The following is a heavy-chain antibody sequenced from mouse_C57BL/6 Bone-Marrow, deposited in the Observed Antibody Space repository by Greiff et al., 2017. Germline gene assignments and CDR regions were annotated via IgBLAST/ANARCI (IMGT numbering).Heavy chain of an antibody. J-gene: IGHJ4*01. Sequence: EVKLMESGGGLVKPGGSLKLSCAASGFTFSSYAMSWVRQTPEKRLAWVATISDGGSYTYYPDNVKGRFTISRDNAKNNLYLQMSHLKSEDTAMYYCARDGYYAMDYWGQGTSVTVSS. CDR2: ISDGGSYT. V-gene: IGHV5-4*01. CDR3: ARDGYYAMDY. CDR1: GFTFSSYA.